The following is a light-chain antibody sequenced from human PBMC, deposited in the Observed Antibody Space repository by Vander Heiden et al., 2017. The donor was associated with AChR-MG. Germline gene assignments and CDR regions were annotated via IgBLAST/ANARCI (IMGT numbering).Light chain of an antibody. J-gene: IGLJ3*02. CDR3: QSYDNSLSAWV. CDR2: GNS. V-gene: IGLV1-40*01. Sequence: QSVLTQPPSVSGAPGQRLTISCPGSSSTIGAGYDVHWYQQVPGTAPNLLIYGNSNRPSGVPDRFSGSKSGTSASLAITGLQAEDEADYYCQSYDNSLSAWVFGGGTKLTVL. CDR1: SSTIGAGYD.